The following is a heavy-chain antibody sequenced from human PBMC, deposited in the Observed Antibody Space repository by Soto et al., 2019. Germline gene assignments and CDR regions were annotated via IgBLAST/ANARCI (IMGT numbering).Heavy chain of an antibody. CDR2: INAGNGNT. J-gene: IGHJ6*02. Sequence: GASVKVSCKASGYTFTSYAMHWVRQAPGQRLEWMGWINAGNGNTKYSQKFQGRVTITRDTSASTAYMELSSLRSEDTAVYYCARRRDSSSPYYYYGMDVWGQGTTVTVSS. D-gene: IGHD6-6*01. CDR1: GYTFTSYA. CDR3: ARRRDSSSPYYYYGMDV. V-gene: IGHV1-3*01.